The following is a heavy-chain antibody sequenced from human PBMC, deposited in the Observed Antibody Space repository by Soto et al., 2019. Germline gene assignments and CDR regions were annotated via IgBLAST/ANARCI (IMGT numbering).Heavy chain of an antibody. V-gene: IGHV4-34*01. CDR3: ARNRKSDH. D-gene: IGHD3-16*02. CDR2: INHSGTT. CDR1: GWYLSGFR. Sequence: SETLSLTCAVYGWYLSGFRWSWIRQPPGKGLEWIGEINHSGTTNYNPSLKSRVTMSVDTSKNQFSLNLRSVTAADTAVYFCARNRKSDHWGQGTLVTVSS. J-gene: IGHJ4*02.